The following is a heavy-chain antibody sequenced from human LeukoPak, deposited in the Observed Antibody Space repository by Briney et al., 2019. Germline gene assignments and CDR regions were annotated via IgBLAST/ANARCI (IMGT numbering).Heavy chain of an antibody. CDR3: ARDAEDFWSGYSLKY. D-gene: IGHD3-3*01. CDR1: GFTFSSYA. J-gene: IGHJ4*02. Sequence: GGSLRLSCAASGFTFSSYAMHWVRQAPGKGLEWVAVISYDGSNKYYADSVKGRFTISRDNSKNTLYLQMNSLRAEDTAVYYCARDAEDFWSGYSLKYWGQVTLVTVSS. CDR2: ISYDGSNK. V-gene: IGHV3-30*04.